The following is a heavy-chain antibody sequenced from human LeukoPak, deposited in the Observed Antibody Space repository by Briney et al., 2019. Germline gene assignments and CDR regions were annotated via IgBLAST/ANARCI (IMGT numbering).Heavy chain of an antibody. CDR1: GYTFTSYG. Sequence: ASVKASCKASGYTFTSYGISWVRQAPGQGLEWMGWISAYNGNTNYAQKLQGRVTMTTDTSTSTAYMELRSLRSDDTAVYYCARAPTYDFWSGYWHYYGMDVWGQGTTVTVSS. CDR2: ISAYNGNT. V-gene: IGHV1-18*01. D-gene: IGHD3-3*01. CDR3: ARAPTYDFWSGYWHYYGMDV. J-gene: IGHJ6*02.